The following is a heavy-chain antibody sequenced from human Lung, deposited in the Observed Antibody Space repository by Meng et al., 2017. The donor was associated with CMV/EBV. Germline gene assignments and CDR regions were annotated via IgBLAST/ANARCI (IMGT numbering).Heavy chain of an antibody. CDR2: IKNNGGNDEK. CDR1: GFSFAAYN. Sequence: GESLKIPRAASGFSFAAYNIHWVRQAPGKGLEWVTIIKNNGGNDEKYYADSVMGRFTISGDISKNTVYMQMNSLKPEDTAVYYCAKDFKGHFTMDVWGQGTTVTVSS. CDR3: AKDFKGHFTMDV. J-gene: IGHJ6*02. V-gene: IGHV3-30*02.